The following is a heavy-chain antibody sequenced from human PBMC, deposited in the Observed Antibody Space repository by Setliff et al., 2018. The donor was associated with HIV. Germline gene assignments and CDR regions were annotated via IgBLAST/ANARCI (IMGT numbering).Heavy chain of an antibody. Sequence: ASVKVSCKASGYTFTNYGISWVRQAPGQGLEWMGWISGYNDNTNYVQKLQGRVTMTTDTSTSTAYMELRSLRSDDTAVYYCARVELSGVLGLAYYYYYGMDVWGQGTTVTVSS. CDR3: ARVELSGVLGLAYYYYYGMDV. D-gene: IGHD3-16*02. V-gene: IGHV1-18*01. CDR2: ISGYNDNT. CDR1: GYTFTNYG. J-gene: IGHJ6*02.